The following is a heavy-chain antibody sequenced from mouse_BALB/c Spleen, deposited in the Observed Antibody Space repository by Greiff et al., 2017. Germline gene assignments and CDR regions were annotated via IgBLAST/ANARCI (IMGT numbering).Heavy chain of an antibody. CDR3: TRSGYGSSYYFDY. CDR2: IYPSDSYT. CDR1: GYTFTSYW. D-gene: IGHD1-1*01. V-gene: IGHV1-69*02. Sequence: QVQLQQPGAELVRPGASVKLSCKASGYTFTSYWINWVKQRPGQGLEWIGNIYPSDSYTNYNQKFKDKATLTVDKSSSTAYMQLSSPTSEDSAVYYCTRSGYGSSYYFDYWGQGTTLTVSS. J-gene: IGHJ2*01.